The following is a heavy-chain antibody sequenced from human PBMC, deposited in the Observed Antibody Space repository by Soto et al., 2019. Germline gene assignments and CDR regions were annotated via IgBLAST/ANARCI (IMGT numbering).Heavy chain of an antibody. CDR1: GFTFNTYW. Sequence: EVQLVESGGGLVQPGGSLRLSCEASGFTFNTYWMHWVRQAPGKGRVWVSRINSDGSTSNYAASVEGRFTIPRDNAKNILYLQMDSLRTEDTAVYYCVRGAPFDYWGQGTLVTVSS. CDR3: VRGAPFDY. CDR2: INSDGSTS. J-gene: IGHJ4*02. V-gene: IGHV3-74*01.